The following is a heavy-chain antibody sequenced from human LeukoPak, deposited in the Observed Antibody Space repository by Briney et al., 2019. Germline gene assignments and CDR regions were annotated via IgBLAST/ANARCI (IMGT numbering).Heavy chain of an antibody. CDR2: IYYSGST. Sequence: SETLSLTCTVSGGSISSSSYYWGWIRQPPGKGLEWIGSIYYSGSTYYNPSLKSRVTISVDTSKNQFSLKLSSVTAADTAVYYCARHYYDSSGYRGWGQGTLVTVSS. J-gene: IGHJ4*02. V-gene: IGHV4-39*07. D-gene: IGHD3-22*01. CDR3: ARHYYDSSGYRG. CDR1: GGSISSSSYY.